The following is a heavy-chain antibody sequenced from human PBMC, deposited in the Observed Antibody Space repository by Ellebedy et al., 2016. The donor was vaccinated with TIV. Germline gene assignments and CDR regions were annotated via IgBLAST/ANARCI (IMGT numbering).Heavy chain of an antibody. D-gene: IGHD3-3*01. Sequence: GESLKISXAASGFTFSSYWMSWVRQAPGKGLEWVSAISGSGVSTYYADSVKGRFTISRDNSKNTLYLQMNSRRAEDTAVYYCAKTKYYDFWSGYYFYYYYGMDVWGQGTTVTVSS. CDR3: AKTKYYDFWSGYYFYYYYGMDV. CDR1: GFTFSSYW. CDR2: ISGSGVST. J-gene: IGHJ6*02. V-gene: IGHV3-23*01.